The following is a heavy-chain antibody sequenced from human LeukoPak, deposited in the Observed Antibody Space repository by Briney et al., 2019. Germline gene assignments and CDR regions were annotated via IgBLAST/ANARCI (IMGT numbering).Heavy chain of an antibody. V-gene: IGHV4-59*01. Sequence: SETLSLTCTVSGASIRGYYWSWIRQPPGKGLEWIGYIYYTGSTNYNPSLKSRVTVSIDKSKNQFSLGLNSVTAADTAVYYCARGRDNYGWAVDYWGQGTLVTVSS. D-gene: IGHD5-18*01. CDR2: IYYTGST. CDR3: ARGRDNYGWAVDY. CDR1: GASIRGYY. J-gene: IGHJ4*02.